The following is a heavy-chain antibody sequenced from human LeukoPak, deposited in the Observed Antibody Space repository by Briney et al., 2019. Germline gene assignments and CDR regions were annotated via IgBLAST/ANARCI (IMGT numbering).Heavy chain of an antibody. D-gene: IGHD3-9*01. V-gene: IGHV1-69*13. CDR3: AREALRYFDWLPTVLDY. Sequence: SVKVSCKASGGTFSSYAISWVRQAPGQGLEWMGGINPIFGTANYAQKFQGRVTITADESTSTAYMELSSLRSEDTAVYYCAREALRYFDWLPTVLDYWGQGTLVTASS. CDR2: INPIFGTA. J-gene: IGHJ4*02. CDR1: GGTFSSYA.